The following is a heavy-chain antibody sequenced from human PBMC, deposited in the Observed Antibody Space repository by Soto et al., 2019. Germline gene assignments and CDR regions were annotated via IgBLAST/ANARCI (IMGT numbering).Heavy chain of an antibody. CDR2: FSGSGDDT. CDR3: AGHGGYSY. D-gene: IGHD4-17*01. CDR1: GFTRRTNG. Sequence: EVQLSESGGGLVQPGGSLRLSCAAAGFTRRTNGMSWGPQAPGKGLEWVSSFSGSGDDTWYAPTLKGRFNISRDNSKNTLYLQMNSLRAEDTALYYCAGHGGYSYLGQGTLVTVSS. J-gene: IGHJ4*02. V-gene: IGHV3-23*01.